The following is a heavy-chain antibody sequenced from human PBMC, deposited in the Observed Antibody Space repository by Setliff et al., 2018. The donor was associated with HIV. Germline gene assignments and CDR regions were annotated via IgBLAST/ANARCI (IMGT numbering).Heavy chain of an antibody. Sequence: ASVKVSCKASGYKFTGHHIRWMRQAPGQGLEWMGRINPNMGDTQYAQKFQGRIIMTRDKSINTVYMELSSLTSDDTALYYCARQDIPTGYYLFDYWGQGTQVTVSS. J-gene: IGHJ4*02. CDR1: GYKFTGHH. CDR3: ARQDIPTGYYLFDY. D-gene: IGHD3-9*01. CDR2: INPNMGDT. V-gene: IGHV1-2*06.